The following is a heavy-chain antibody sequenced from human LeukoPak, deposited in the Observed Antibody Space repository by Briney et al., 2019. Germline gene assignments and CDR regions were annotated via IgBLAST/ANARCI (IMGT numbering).Heavy chain of an antibody. CDR3: ARDGTGSSFYDY. J-gene: IGHJ4*02. CDR2: IKQDGSEK. Sequence: GGSLRLPCADSGFTFSNYWMNWVRQAPGKGLECLANIKQDGSEKYYVDSVLGRFTISRDNAKNSLILQMNSLRAEDTAVYYCARDGTGSSFYDYWGQGTLVTVSP. CDR1: GFTFSNYW. D-gene: IGHD3-10*01. V-gene: IGHV3-7*01.